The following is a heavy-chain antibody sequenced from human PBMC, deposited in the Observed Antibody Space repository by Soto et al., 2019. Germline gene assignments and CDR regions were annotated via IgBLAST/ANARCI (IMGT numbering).Heavy chain of an antibody. V-gene: IGHV5-51*01. CDR1: GYSFTSYW. D-gene: IGHD5-12*01. J-gene: IGHJ6*02. CDR2: IYPGDSDT. CDR3: ARHVGYSGYDPGYYYYYGMDV. Sequence: GESLKISCKVSGYSFTSYWIGWVRQMPGKGLEWMGIIYPGDSDTRYSPSFQGQVTISADKSISTAYLQWSSLKASDTAMYYCARHVGYSGYDPGYYYYYGMDVWGQGTTVTVSS.